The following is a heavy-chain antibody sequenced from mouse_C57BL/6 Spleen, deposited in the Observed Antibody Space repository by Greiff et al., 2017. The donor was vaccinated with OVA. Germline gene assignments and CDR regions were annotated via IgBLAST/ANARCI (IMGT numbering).Heavy chain of an antibody. CDR2: IDPDTGGT. D-gene: IGHD2-2*01. CDR3: TRGYAD. V-gene: IGHV1-15*01. Sequence: QVQLQQSGAELVRPGASVTLSCKASGYTFTDYEMHWVKQTPVHGLEWIGAIDPDTGGTAYNQKFKGKAILTADNSSSTAYMELRSLTSEDSAVYYCTRGYADWGQGTLVTVSA. CDR1: GYTFTDYE. J-gene: IGHJ3*01.